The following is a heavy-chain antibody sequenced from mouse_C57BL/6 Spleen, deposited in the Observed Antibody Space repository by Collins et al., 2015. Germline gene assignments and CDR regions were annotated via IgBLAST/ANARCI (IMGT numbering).Heavy chain of an antibody. CDR2: ILPGSGST. Sequence: QVQLQQSGAELMKPGASVKISCKATGYTFSSYWIEWVKQRPGHGLEWIGEILPGSGSTNYNEKFKGKATFTADTSSNTAYMQLSSLTSEDSAVYYCAKRGYGSSYGAMDYWGQGTSVTVSS. CDR3: AKRGYGSSYGAMDY. V-gene: IGHV1-9*01. D-gene: IGHD1-1*01. J-gene: IGHJ4*01. CDR1: GYTFSSYW.